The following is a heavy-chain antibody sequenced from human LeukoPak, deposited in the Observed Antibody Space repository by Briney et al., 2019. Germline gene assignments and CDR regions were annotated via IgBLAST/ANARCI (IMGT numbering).Heavy chain of an antibody. CDR1: GGSISSSSYY. D-gene: IGHD1-26*01. J-gene: IGHJ4*02. CDR3: ARRRVVGATSFDY. Sequence: SETLSLTCTVSGGSISSSSYYWGWIRQPPGKGVEWIGSIYYSGSTYYNPSLKSRATISVDTSKNQFSLKLSSVTAADTAVYYCARRRVVGATSFDYWGQGTLVTVSS. V-gene: IGHV4-39*01. CDR2: IYYSGST.